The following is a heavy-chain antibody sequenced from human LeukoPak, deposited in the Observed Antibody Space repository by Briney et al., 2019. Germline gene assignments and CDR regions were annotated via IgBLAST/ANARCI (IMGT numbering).Heavy chain of an antibody. D-gene: IGHD3-22*01. Sequence: ASVKVSCKASGYTFTSYGISWVRQAPGQGLEWMGWISAYNGNTNYAQKLQGRVTMTTDTSTGTAYMELRSLRSDDTAVYYCARMGSSGYYYYYYMDVWGKGTTVTISS. J-gene: IGHJ6*03. CDR3: ARMGSSGYYYYYYMDV. CDR2: ISAYNGNT. V-gene: IGHV1-18*01. CDR1: GYTFTSYG.